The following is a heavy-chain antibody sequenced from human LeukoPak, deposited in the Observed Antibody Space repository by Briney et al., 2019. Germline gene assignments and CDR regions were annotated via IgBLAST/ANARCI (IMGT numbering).Heavy chain of an antibody. CDR2: ISSSSSYI. CDR1: GFTFSSYS. Sequence: GGSLRLSCAASGFTFSSYSMNWVRQAPGKGLGWVSSISSSSSYIYYADSVKGRFTISRDNAKNSLYLQMNSLRAEDTAVYYCAREAAAGYFDYWGQGTLVTVSS. CDR3: AREAAAGYFDY. D-gene: IGHD6-13*01. J-gene: IGHJ4*02. V-gene: IGHV3-21*01.